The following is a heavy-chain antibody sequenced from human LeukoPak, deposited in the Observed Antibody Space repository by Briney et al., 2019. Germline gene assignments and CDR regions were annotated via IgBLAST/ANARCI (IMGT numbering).Heavy chain of an antibody. J-gene: IGHJ4*02. D-gene: IGHD6-13*01. CDR3: ARRPRSYSSSWIDY. Sequence: PSETLSLTCTVSGGSISSGGYYWSWIRQHPGKGLEWIGYIYYSGSTYYNPSLKSRVTISVDTSKNQFSLKLSSVTAADTAVYYCARRPRSYSSSWIDYWGQGTLGTVSA. V-gene: IGHV4-31*03. CDR2: IYYSGST. CDR1: GGSISSGGYY.